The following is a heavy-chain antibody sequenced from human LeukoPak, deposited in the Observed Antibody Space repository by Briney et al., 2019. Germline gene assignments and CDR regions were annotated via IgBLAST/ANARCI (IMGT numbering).Heavy chain of an antibody. J-gene: IGHJ4*02. D-gene: IGHD5-18*01. Sequence: SETLSLTCTVSGGSMTTHHWNWIRQTPGKGLEWIGYVFDSGRTKENPSLKGRVTLSADTSKNQLSLRLSSVTAADTAVYYCTTIKRGNIFGYFDFWGQGILVTVSS. CDR1: GGSMTTHH. CDR2: VFDSGRT. V-gene: IGHV4-59*11. CDR3: TTIKRGNIFGYFDF.